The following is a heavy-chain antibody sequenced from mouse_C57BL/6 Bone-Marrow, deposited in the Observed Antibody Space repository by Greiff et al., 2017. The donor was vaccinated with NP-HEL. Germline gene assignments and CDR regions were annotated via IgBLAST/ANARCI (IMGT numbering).Heavy chain of an antibody. CDR2: IYPRSGST. Sequence: QVQLQQSGAELARPGASVKLSCKASGYTFTSYGISWVKQRPGQGLEWIGEIYPRSGSTYYNEKFKGKATLTADKSSSTAYMELRSLTSEDSAVYVWARGGSGDVAAYWGQGTLVTVSA. D-gene: IGHD1-1*02. J-gene: IGHJ3*01. CDR1: GYTFTSYG. V-gene: IGHV1-81*01. CDR3: ARGGSGDVAAY.